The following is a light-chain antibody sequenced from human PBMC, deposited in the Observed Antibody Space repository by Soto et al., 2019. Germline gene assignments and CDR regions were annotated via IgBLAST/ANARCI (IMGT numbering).Light chain of an antibody. CDR2: EVT. J-gene: IGLJ1*01. CDR3: SSFTSRFTFV. Sequence: QSARTQPASVSWSPGQSIAISGTGTRSDVGAYNYVSWYQQHPGKAPKLMISEVTNRPSGVSDRFSGSKSGNTASLTISGLQAEDEADYYSSSFTSRFTFVFGTGTKVTVL. V-gene: IGLV2-14*01. CDR1: RSDVGAYNY.